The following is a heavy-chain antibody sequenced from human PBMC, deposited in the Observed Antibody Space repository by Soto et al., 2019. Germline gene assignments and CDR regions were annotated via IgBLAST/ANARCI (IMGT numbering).Heavy chain of an antibody. Sequence: GASVKVSCKASGYTFSNYGFSWVRQAPGQGLEWMGWIYIDNTKYAQKFQGRVTMTTDTSTSTVYMELRSLRSDDTAVYYCARDRDWNLDYWGQGTLVTVSS. CDR3: ARDRDWNLDY. CDR2: IYIDNT. CDR1: GYTFSNYG. D-gene: IGHD1-1*01. J-gene: IGHJ4*02. V-gene: IGHV1-18*01.